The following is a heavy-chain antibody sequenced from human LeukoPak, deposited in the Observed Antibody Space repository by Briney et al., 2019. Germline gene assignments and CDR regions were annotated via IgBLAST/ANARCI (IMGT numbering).Heavy chain of an antibody. J-gene: IGHJ4*02. V-gene: IGHV4-34*01. CDR2: INHRRST. D-gene: IGHD3-3*02. Sequence: PSETLSLTCAVYGGSFSGYYWSWIRQPPGKGLEWIGEINHRRSTNYNPSLKSRVTMSVDTSKNQFSLNLSSVTAADTAVYYCARGQFWSGYSIWGQGTLVTVSS. CDR1: GGSFSGYY. CDR3: ARGQFWSGYSI.